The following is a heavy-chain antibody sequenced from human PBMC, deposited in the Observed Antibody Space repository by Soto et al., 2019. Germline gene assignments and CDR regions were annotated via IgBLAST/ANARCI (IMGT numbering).Heavy chain of an antibody. J-gene: IGHJ4*02. CDR1: GGSVSSSSVT. Sequence: SQTLSLTCAISGGSVSSSSVTWNWIRQSPSRGLEWLGRTYYRSKWYNDYAESVKSRITINPDTSKNQFSLHLNSVTPEDTAVYYCAKGTRVVVPAAIDYWGQGTLVTVSS. D-gene: IGHD2-2*01. CDR2: TYYRSKWYN. V-gene: IGHV6-1*01. CDR3: AKGTRVVVPAAIDY.